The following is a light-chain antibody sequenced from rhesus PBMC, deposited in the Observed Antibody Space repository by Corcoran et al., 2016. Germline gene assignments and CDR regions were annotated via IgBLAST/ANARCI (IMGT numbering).Light chain of an antibody. Sequence: DIQMTQSPSSLSASVGDTVTITCRASQGISSYLNWFQQKPGKAPKLLIYDASRFESGVPSRFSGKGSGTVFTLTISSLQPEDFAAYYCLQHHSYPWTFGQGTKVEIK. CDR3: LQHHSYPWT. J-gene: IGKJ1*01. CDR2: DAS. CDR1: QGISSY. V-gene: IGKV1-28*03.